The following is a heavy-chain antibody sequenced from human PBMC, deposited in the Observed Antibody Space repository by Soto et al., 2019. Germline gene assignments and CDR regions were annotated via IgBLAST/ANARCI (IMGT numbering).Heavy chain of an antibody. J-gene: IGHJ6*03. CDR3: PRFVYRYYFYTDV. D-gene: IGHD2-15*01. CDR1: GYTFTSYG. CDR2: ISAYNGNT. Sequence: QVQLVQSGAEVKKPGASVQVSCKASGYTFTSYGISWVRQAPGQGLEWMGAISAYNGNTNYAQKLQGRGTMTTDTSTRTAYMELRSLSSAPTALYYRPRFVYRYYFYTDVGGKGTTVTVSS. V-gene: IGHV1-18*01.